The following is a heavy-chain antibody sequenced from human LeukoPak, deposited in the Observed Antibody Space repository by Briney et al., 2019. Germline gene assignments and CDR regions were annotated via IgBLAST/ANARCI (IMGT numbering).Heavy chain of an antibody. CDR1: GFTFSSYW. V-gene: IGHV3-7*01. CDR3: ASRRGIAAKTPLDY. J-gene: IGHJ4*02. Sequence: GGSLRLSCAASGFTFSSYWMSWVRQAPRKGLEWVANIKQDGSEKYYVDSVKGRFTISRDNAKNSLYLQMNSLRAEDTAVYYCASRRGIAAKTPLDYWGQGTLVTVSS. D-gene: IGHD6-13*01. CDR2: IKQDGSEK.